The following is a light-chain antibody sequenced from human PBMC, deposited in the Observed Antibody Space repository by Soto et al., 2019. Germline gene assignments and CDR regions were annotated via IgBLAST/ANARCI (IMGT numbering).Light chain of an antibody. CDR3: QQYDSYSWT. Sequence: DIQMTQSPSTLSAFVGDRVTITCRASQSISSWLAWYQQKPGKAPKLLVYQASTLESGVPLRFSGSGSGTEFTLTINSLQSDDFATYYCQQYDSYSWTFGQVTKVEVK. V-gene: IGKV1-5*03. CDR2: QAS. CDR1: QSISSW. J-gene: IGKJ1*01.